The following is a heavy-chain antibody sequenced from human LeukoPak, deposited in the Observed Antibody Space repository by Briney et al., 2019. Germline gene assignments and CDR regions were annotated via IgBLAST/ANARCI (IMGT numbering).Heavy chain of an antibody. D-gene: IGHD4-17*01. Sequence: ASVKVSCKASGYTFTAYYMHWVRQAPAQGLEWMGWINPNSGGTNYAQKFRGRVTMTRDTPISTAYMELSRLRSDDTAVYYCARADYGDGAYFDYWGQGTLVPVSS. CDR1: GYTFTAYY. J-gene: IGHJ4*02. CDR3: ARADYGDGAYFDY. CDR2: INPNSGGT. V-gene: IGHV1-2*02.